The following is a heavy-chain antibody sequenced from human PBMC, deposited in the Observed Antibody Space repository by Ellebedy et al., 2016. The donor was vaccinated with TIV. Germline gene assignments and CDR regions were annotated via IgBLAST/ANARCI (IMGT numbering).Heavy chain of an antibody. CDR2: FDPEDGET. D-gene: IGHD1-26*01. V-gene: IGHV1-24*01. J-gene: IGHJ4*02. CDR3: ATDRLGAKQRFDY. Sequence: ASVKVSXXVSGYTLTELSMHWVRQAPGKGLEWMGGFDPEDGETIYAQKFQGRVTMTEDTSTDTAYMELSSLRSEDTAVYYCATDRLGAKQRFDYWGQGTLVTVSS. CDR1: GYTLTELS.